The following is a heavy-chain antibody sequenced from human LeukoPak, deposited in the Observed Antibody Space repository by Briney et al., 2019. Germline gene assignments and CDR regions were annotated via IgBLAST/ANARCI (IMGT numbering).Heavy chain of an antibody. V-gene: IGHV3-23*01. CDR3: APRGVVVAATAPKNNAFDI. Sequence: GGSVRHSCSAWGFTLSNYFVSAAPEARGKGGEGGACFRGSGGRTYYADSVKGRFPISSDHSKNTLSLQMTRLRAEATGVYHRAPRGVVVAATAPKNNAFDIWGHGKLVTVSS. D-gene: IGHD2-15*01. J-gene: IGHJ3*02. CDR1: GFTLSNYF. CDR2: FRGSGGRT.